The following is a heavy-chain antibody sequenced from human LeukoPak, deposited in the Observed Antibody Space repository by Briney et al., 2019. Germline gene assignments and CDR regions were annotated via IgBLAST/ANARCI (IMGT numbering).Heavy chain of an antibody. J-gene: IGHJ4*02. D-gene: IGHD2-15*01. CDR1: GFIFSSYG. CDR2: ISYDGSNK. Sequence: QPGGSLRLSCAASGFIFSSYGMHWVRQAPREGLEWVAVISYDGSNKYYADSVKGRFTISRDNTKNSLYLQMNSLRAEDTALYYCARDRYCSGEWGQGTLVTVSS. CDR3: ARDRYCSGE. V-gene: IGHV3-30*03.